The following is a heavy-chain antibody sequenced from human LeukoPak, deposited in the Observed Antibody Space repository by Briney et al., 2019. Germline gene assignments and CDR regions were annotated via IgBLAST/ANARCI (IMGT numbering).Heavy chain of an antibody. CDR3: TTPYYYGSGSYLFDY. CDR2: ISGSGGST. CDR1: GFTFSSYA. J-gene: IGHJ4*02. D-gene: IGHD3-10*01. Sequence: GGSLRLSCAASGFTFSSYAMSWVRQAPGKGLEWVSAISGSGGSTYYADSVKGRFTISRDNSKNTLYLQMNSLKTEDTAVYYCTTPYYYGSGSYLFDYWGQGTLVTVSS. V-gene: IGHV3-23*01.